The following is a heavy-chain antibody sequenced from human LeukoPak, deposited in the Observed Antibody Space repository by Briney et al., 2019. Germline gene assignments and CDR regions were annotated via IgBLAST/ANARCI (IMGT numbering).Heavy chain of an antibody. J-gene: IGHJ4*02. CDR2: ISSSSSYI. CDR3: ARGYYSGSGSYFDY. V-gene: IGHV3-21*01. D-gene: IGHD3-10*01. Sequence: PGGSLRLSCAASGFTPSGYEMNWVRQAPGKGLEWVSSISSSSSYIYYADSVKGRFTISRDNAKNSLYLQMNSLRAEDTAVYSCARGYYSGSGSYFDYWGQGTLVTVSS. CDR1: GFTPSGYE.